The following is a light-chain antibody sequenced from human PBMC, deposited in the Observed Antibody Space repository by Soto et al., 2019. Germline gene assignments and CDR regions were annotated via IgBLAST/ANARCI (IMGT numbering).Light chain of an antibody. CDR2: GAS. CDR1: QTVSSNY. CDR3: HQYSTSPVT. Sequence: ELVLTQSPGTLSLSPGERATVSCRASQTVSSNYLAWYQQRPGQAPRLLIFGASTRAPGIPDRFSGGGSGTDFTLTISGLEPEDFAMYYCHQYSTSPVTFGQGTRLEI. J-gene: IGKJ5*01. V-gene: IGKV3-20*01.